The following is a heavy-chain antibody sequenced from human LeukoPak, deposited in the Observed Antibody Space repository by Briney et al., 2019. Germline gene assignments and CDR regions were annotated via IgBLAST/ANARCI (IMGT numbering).Heavy chain of an antibody. Sequence: GGSLRLSSAASGFTFSTYGMNWVRQAPGKGLEWVSAISGSGGSTYYADSVKGRFTISRDNSKNTLYLQMNSLRAEDTAVYYCAKDDYSGYDLDAFDIWGQGTMVTVSS. D-gene: IGHD5-12*01. CDR2: ISGSGGST. CDR3: AKDDYSGYDLDAFDI. CDR1: GFTFSTYG. V-gene: IGHV3-23*01. J-gene: IGHJ3*02.